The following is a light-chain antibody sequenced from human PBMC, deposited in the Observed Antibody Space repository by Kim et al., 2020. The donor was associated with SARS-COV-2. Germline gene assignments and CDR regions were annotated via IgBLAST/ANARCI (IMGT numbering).Light chain of an antibody. V-gene: IGKV3-20*01. Sequence: EIVLTQSPGTLSLSPGERATLPCRASQSVSSNQLAWYQQKPGQAPRLLIYGASGRATGIPDRFSGSGSGTDFTLTISRLEPEDFAVYCGTQYGSQPTLFGKGPK. CDR1: QSVSSNQ. CDR3: TQYGSQPTL. CDR2: GAS. J-gene: IGKJ2*01.